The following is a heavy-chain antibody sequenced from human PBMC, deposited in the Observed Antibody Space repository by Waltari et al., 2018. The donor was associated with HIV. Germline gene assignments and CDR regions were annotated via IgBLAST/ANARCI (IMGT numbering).Heavy chain of an antibody. D-gene: IGHD3-16*01. Sequence: EVQLVESGGGLVQPGGSLRLSCAASGFTFSTYWMHWVRQVPGKGLVWVARIKSEGSSTSYADSVKGRCTVSRDNAKNTLYLQMNSLRPEDSAVYYCATPIMIAFGGDDFWGQGTLVTVSS. CDR1: GFTFSTYW. CDR2: IKSEGSST. V-gene: IGHV3-74*01. CDR3: ATPIMIAFGGDDF. J-gene: IGHJ4*02.